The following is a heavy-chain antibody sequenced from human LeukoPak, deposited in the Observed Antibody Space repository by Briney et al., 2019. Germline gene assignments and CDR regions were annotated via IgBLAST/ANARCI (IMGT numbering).Heavy chain of an antibody. Sequence: SETLSLTCTVSGHSISSGYYWGWIRQPPGKGLEWIGSIYQSGSTYYNPSLKSRVTISVDTSKNQFSLKLSSVTAADTAVYYCAGISYGISYYFDYWGQGTLDTVSS. J-gene: IGHJ4*02. CDR1: GHSISSGYY. V-gene: IGHV4-38-2*02. D-gene: IGHD5-18*01. CDR2: IYQSGST. CDR3: AGISYGISYYFDY.